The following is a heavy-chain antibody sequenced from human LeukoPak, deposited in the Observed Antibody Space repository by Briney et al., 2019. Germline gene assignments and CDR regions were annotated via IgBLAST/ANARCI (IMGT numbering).Heavy chain of an antibody. Sequence: ASVKVSCKASGYTFTSYDINWVRQATGQGLEWMGWMNPNSGNTGYAQKFQGRVTMTRNTSISTAYMELSSLRSEDTAVYYCARGPDSYDSSGYYYDFIFFDYWGQGTLVTVSS. D-gene: IGHD3-22*01. CDR3: ARGPDSYDSSGYYYDFIFFDY. V-gene: IGHV1-8*01. CDR2: MNPNSGNT. J-gene: IGHJ4*02. CDR1: GYTFTSYD.